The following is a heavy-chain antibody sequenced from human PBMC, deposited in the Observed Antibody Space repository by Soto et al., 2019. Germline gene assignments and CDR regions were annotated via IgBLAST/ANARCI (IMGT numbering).Heavy chain of an antibody. CDR2: ITGSGGST. D-gene: IGHD6-25*01. CDR1: GFAFSSYA. CDR3: ARSMPGRSSGRFYFDY. Sequence: GGSLRLSCVASGFAFSSYAMSWVRQAPGKGLEWVSSITGSGGSTYYADSVKGRLTISRDTSKNTLFLQMNSLGAEDTAVYYCARSMPGRSSGRFYFDYWGLGTLVTVSS. V-gene: IGHV3-23*01. J-gene: IGHJ4*02.